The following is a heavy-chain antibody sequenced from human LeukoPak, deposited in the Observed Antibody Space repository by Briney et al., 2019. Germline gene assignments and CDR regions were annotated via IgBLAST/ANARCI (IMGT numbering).Heavy chain of an antibody. Sequence: GASVKVSCKASGYTFTGYYLHWVRQAPGQGLEWMGWINPNSGGTKYAQMFQGRVTMTRDTSISTAYMELRSLRNDDTAVYYCASPGEYGDGYYWGQGTLVTVSS. V-gene: IGHV1-2*02. CDR3: ASPGEYGDGYY. D-gene: IGHD4-17*01. CDR2: INPNSGGT. CDR1: GYTFTGYY. J-gene: IGHJ4*02.